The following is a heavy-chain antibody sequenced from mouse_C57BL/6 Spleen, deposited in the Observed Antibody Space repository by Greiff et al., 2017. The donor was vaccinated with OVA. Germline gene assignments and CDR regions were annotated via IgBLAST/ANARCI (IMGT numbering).Heavy chain of an antibody. V-gene: IGHV1-26*01. CDR3: ARSGGVYDEYFDY. CDR2: INPNNGGT. J-gene: IGHJ2*01. Sequence: VQLQQSGPELVKPGASVKISCKASGYTFTDYYMNWVKQSHGKSLEWIGDINPNNGGTSYNQKFKGKATLTVDKSSSTAYMELRSLTSEDSAVYYCARSGGVYDEYFDYWGQGTTLTVSS. CDR1: GYTFTDYY. D-gene: IGHD2-3*01.